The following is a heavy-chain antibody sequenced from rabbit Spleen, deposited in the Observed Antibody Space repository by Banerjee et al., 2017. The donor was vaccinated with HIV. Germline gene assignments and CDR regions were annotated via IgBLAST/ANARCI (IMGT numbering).Heavy chain of an antibody. J-gene: IGHJ4*01. CDR1: GFSFSNKAV. D-gene: IGHD3-1*01. Sequence: QELLVESGGGLVQPEGSLKLSCTASGFSFSNKAVMCWVRQAPGKGLEWIACINSFSGRPVYATWVNGRFTISKASWTTVTLHMTGLTAADTATYFCARDLPGVIGWNFNLWGQGTLVTVS. V-gene: IGHV1S45*01. CDR3: ARDLPGVIGWNFNL. CDR2: INSFSGRP.